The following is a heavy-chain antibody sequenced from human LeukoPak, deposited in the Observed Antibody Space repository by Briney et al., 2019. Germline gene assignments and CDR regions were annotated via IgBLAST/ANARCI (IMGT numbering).Heavy chain of an antibody. CDR3: ARHPVITIFGVVIMAHFDY. D-gene: IGHD3-3*01. CDR2: IYYSGST. Sequence: SETLSLTCTFSGGSISSSSYYWGWIRQPPGKGLEWIGSIYYSGSTYYNPSLKSRVTISVDTSKNQFSLKLSSVTAADTAVYYCARHPVITIFGVVIMAHFDYWGQGTLVTVSS. CDR1: GGSISSSSYY. V-gene: IGHV4-39*01. J-gene: IGHJ4*02.